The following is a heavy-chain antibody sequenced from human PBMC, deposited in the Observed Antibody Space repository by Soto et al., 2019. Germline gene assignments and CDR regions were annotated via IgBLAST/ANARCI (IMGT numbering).Heavy chain of an antibody. D-gene: IGHD3-16*01. CDR2: IYYSGST. J-gene: IGHJ5*02. CDR3: GRPPPPGGATFRRYNGSAP. V-gene: IGHV4-31*03. Sequence: SETLSLTCTVSGGSISSGGYYWSWIRQHPGKGLEWIGYIYYSGSTYYNPSLKSRVTISVDTSKNQFSLKLSSVTAADTAVYYWGRPPPPGGATFRRYNGSAPGGKGPWVPVSS. CDR1: GGSISSGGYY.